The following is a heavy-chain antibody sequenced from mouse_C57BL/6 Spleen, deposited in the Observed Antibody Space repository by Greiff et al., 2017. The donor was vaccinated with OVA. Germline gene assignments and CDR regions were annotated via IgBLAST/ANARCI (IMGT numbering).Heavy chain of an antibody. J-gene: IGHJ2*01. CDR1: GFTFSSYA. Sequence: DVKLVESGGGLVKPGGSLKLSCAASGFTFSSYAMSWVRQTPEKRLEWVATISDGGSYTYYPDNVKGRFTISRDNAKNNLYLQMSHLKSEDTAMYYCARAIYYYGSSYFDYWGQGTTLTVSS. CDR2: ISDGGSYT. CDR3: ARAIYYYGSSYFDY. D-gene: IGHD1-1*01. V-gene: IGHV5-4*03.